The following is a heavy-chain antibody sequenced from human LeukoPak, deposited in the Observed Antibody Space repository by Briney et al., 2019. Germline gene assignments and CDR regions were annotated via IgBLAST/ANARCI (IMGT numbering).Heavy chain of an antibody. CDR3: ARDQLAYSGYDTLFDY. Sequence: GGSLRLSCAASGFTFKNYAMNWVRQAPGKGLEWVAVISYDGSNKYYADSVKGRFTISRDNSKNTLYLQLNSLRPEDTAVYYCARDQLAYSGYDTLFDYWGQGTLVTVSS. CDR2: ISYDGSNK. J-gene: IGHJ4*02. D-gene: IGHD5-12*01. CDR1: GFTFKNYA. V-gene: IGHV3-30*04.